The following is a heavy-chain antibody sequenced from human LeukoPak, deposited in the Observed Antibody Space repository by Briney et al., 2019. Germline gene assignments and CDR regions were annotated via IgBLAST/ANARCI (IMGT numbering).Heavy chain of an antibody. J-gene: IGHJ4*02. CDR3: ARQFRDSSGYYSYYFDY. Sequence: GESLKISCKGSGYSFTSYWIGWGRQMPGKGLEWRGINYSDDCDTRYSPSFQGQATISADKSISTAYLQWSSLKASDTAMYYCARQFRDSSGYYSYYFDYWGQGTLVTVSS. CDR1: GYSFTSYW. V-gene: IGHV5-51*01. CDR2: NYSDDCDT. D-gene: IGHD3-22*01.